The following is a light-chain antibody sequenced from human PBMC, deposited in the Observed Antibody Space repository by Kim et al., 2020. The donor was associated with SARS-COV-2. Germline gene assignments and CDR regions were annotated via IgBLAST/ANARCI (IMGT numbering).Light chain of an antibody. CDR1: QIVETY. CDR3: QHYIRFPYT. V-gene: IGKV1-5*03. CDR2: QAS. Sequence: SASVGDRVTSTCRASQIVETYLAWYQQKPGKAPKLLVFQASSLQIGVPSRFSASGSGAEFTLTITGLQPDDFATYYCQHYIRFPYTFGQGTKLEI. J-gene: IGKJ2*01.